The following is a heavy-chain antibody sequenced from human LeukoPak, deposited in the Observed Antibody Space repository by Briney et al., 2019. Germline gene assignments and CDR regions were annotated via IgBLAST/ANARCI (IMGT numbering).Heavy chain of an antibody. CDR1: GGSVTSDY. J-gene: IGHJ4*02. Sequence: PSETLSLTCTVSGGSVTSDYWSWIRQPPGKGLEWIGYMYYSGSTNYNPSLKSRVTISGDTSKNQFSPKLSSVTAADTAVYYCARRYCSSTSCPIDYWGQGTLVTVSS. CDR2: MYYSGST. CDR3: ARRYCSSTSCPIDY. V-gene: IGHV4-59*08. D-gene: IGHD2-2*01.